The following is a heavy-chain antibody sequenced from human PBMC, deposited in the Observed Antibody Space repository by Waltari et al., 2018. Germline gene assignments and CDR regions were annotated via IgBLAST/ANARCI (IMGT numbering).Heavy chain of an antibody. V-gene: IGHV1-69*04. CDR1: GGSFNGYG. CDR3: AWDPDYSNFRYFDD. Sequence: QVQLVQSGAEVKEPGSSVKVSGEVSGGSFNGYGISWVRQAPGQGLEWVGRYTPVLVTTNYAGIFQCRVTITADKSTTAIYMEVVGMTSDDTAVYYCAWDPDYSNFRYFDDWGQGTRVSVSS. D-gene: IGHD4-4*01. J-gene: IGHJ4*02. CDR2: YTPVLVTT.